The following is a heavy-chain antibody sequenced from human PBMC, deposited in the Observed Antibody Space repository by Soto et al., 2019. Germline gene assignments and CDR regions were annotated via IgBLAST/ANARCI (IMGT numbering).Heavy chain of an antibody. J-gene: IGHJ4*02. CDR3: ARDGDGSIDY. Sequence: QVQLVESGGGVVQPGRSLRLSCAASGFTFSSYGMHWVRQAPGKGLEWVAVIWYDGSNKYYADSVKGRFTISRDNSKNTLYLQMNRLRVEDTAVFYCARDGDGSIDYWGQGTLVSVSS. V-gene: IGHV3-33*01. D-gene: IGHD3-10*01. CDR2: IWYDGSNK. CDR1: GFTFSSYG.